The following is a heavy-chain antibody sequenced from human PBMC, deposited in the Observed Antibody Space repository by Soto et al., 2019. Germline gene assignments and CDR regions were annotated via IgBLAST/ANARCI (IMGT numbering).Heavy chain of an antibody. V-gene: IGHV1-69*13. J-gene: IGHJ5*02. Sequence: ASVKVSCKASGGSITSYAVSWVRQAPGQGLEWMGGIISMFGTTHYAQKFQGRVTITADESTNTVYMELFRLRSDDTAIYYCARDRCYSGGCYSWLDPWGQGTLVTVYS. CDR1: GGSITSYA. D-gene: IGHD5-12*01. CDR3: ARDRCYSGGCYSWLDP. CDR2: IISMFGTT.